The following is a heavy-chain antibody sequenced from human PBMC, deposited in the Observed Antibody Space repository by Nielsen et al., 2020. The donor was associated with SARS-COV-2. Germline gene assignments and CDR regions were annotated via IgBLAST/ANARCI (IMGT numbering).Heavy chain of an antibody. D-gene: IGHD4-11*01. CDR2: IYSGGST. CDR3: ARTDYLITPPDI. Sequence: GESLKISCAASGFTVSSNYMSWVRQAPGKGLEWVSVIYSGGSTYYADSVKGRFTISRDNSKNTLYLQMNSLRAEDTAVYYCARTDYLITPPDIWGQGTMVTVSS. CDR1: GFTVSSNY. V-gene: IGHV3-53*01. J-gene: IGHJ3*02.